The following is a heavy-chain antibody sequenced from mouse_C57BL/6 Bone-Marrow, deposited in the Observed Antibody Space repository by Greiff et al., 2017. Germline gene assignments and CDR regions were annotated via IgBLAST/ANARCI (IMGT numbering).Heavy chain of an antibody. V-gene: IGHV1-64*01. CDR2: IHPNSGST. Sequence: QVQLQQPGAELVKPGASVKLSCKASGYTFTSYWLHWVKQRPGQGLEWIGMIHPNSGSTNYNEKFKSKATLTVDKSSSTAYMQLSSLTSEDSAVYYCARWLLRAMDDWGQGTSVTVSS. CDR3: ARWLLRAMDD. CDR1: GYTFTSYW. J-gene: IGHJ4*01. D-gene: IGHD2-3*01.